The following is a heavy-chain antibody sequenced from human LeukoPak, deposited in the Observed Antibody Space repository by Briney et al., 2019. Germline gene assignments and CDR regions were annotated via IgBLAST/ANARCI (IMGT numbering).Heavy chain of an antibody. V-gene: IGHV1-69*04. CDR1: GGTFSSYA. J-gene: IGHJ4*02. CDR2: IIPILGMA. CDR3: CISKSGYSGYGYFDY. Sequence: SVKVSCKASGGTFSSYAISWVRQAPGQGLEWMGRIIPILGMANYAQKFQRRVTITADKSTSTAYIELSSLRAECPAQYHLCISKSGYSGYGYFDYWGEGSLVSVCS. D-gene: IGHD5-12*01.